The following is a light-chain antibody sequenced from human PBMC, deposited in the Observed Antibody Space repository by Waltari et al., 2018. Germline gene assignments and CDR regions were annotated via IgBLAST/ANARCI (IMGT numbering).Light chain of an antibody. CDR3: SSYTTTSPVI. V-gene: IGLV2-14*03. J-gene: IGLJ2*01. CDR1: SRDIGRYTY. CDR2: DVD. Sequence: QSALTQPASASGSLGQSITISCSGTSRDIGRYTYVSWYQQHPGKAPKLIIYDVDHRPSGVSHRFSGSKSGNTASLTISGLRAEDEADYHCSSYTTTSPVIFGGGTKVTV.